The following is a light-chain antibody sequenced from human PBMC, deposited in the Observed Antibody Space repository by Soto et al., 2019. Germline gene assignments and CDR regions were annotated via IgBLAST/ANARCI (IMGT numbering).Light chain of an antibody. Sequence: DIQMKQSPSALSAYVGDRVTITCRARQSISIWLAWYQQKPGKAPRLLIYDASILESGVPSRFSGSGSGTEFTLTISSLQPDDFATYYCQQYNSYRTFGHGTKVDIK. CDR1: QSISIW. J-gene: IGKJ3*01. V-gene: IGKV1-5*01. CDR2: DAS. CDR3: QQYNSYRT.